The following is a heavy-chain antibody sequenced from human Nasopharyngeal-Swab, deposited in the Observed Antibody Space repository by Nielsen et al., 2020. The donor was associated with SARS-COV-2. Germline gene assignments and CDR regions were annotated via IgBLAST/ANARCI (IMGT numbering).Heavy chain of an antibody. CDR2: IWYDGSNK. CDR1: GSTSSTYV. J-gene: IGHJ3*02. CDR3: ATDAPGSGFALDT. D-gene: IGHD3-22*01. Sequence: GESLKISCAASGSTSSTYVMRWVRQAPGKGQELGTVIWYDGSNKEYADAVKGRFTISRDNSKNTVFLQMNSLRVEDTAVYYCATDAPGSGFALDTWGQGTMVTVLS. V-gene: IGHV3-33*01.